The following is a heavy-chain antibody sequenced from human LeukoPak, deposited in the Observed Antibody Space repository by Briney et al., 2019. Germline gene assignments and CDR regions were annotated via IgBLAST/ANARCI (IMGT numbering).Heavy chain of an antibody. D-gene: IGHD3-16*01. CDR3: ARLKGGHWFDP. CDR1: GGSISSSSYY. CDR2: FYYSGST. Sequence: SETLSLTCTVSGGSISSSSYYWGWIRQPPGKGLEWIGSFYYSGSTYYSPSLKSRVTISVDTSKDQFSLKLSSVTAADTAVYYCARLKGGHWFDPWGQGTLVTVSS. V-gene: IGHV4-39*01. J-gene: IGHJ5*02.